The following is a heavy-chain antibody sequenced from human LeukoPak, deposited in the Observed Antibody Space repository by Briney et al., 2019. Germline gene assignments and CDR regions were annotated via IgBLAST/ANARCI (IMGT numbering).Heavy chain of an antibody. D-gene: IGHD3-10*01. CDR3: AKKESGGFGELLLDY. J-gene: IGHJ4*02. CDR2: ISGSGGST. CDR1: GFTFSSYA. V-gene: IGHV3-23*01. Sequence: GGSLRLSCAASGFTFSSYAMSWVRQAPGKGLEWVSAISGSGGSTYYADSVKGRFTISRDNSKNTLYLQTNSLRAEDTAVYYCAKKESGGFGELLLDYWGQGTLVTVSS.